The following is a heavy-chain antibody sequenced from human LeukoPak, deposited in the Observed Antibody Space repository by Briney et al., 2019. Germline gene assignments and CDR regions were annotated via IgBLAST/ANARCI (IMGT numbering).Heavy chain of an antibody. V-gene: IGHV1-18*01. CDR2: ISAYNGNT. Sequence: GAPVKVSCKASGYTFTSYGISWVRQAPGQGLEWMGWISAYNGNTNYAQKLQGRVTMTTDTSTSTAYMELRSLRSDDTAVYYCARIVLDDEKLTYNWFDPWGQGTLVTVSS. D-gene: IGHD6-6*01. CDR3: ARIVLDDEKLTYNWFDP. CDR1: GYTFTSYG. J-gene: IGHJ5*02.